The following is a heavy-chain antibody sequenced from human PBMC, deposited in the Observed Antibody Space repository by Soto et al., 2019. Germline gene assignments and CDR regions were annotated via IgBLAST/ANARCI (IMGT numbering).Heavy chain of an antibody. CDR2: ISSSSSYT. J-gene: IGHJ6*02. CDR3: ARHMQPAATYGMDV. V-gene: IGHV3-11*06. CDR1: GFTFSDYY. Sequence: GGSLRLSCAASGFTFSDYYMSWIRQAPGKGLEWVSYISSSSSYTNYADSVKGRFTISRDNAKNSLYLQMNSLRAEDTAVYYCARHMQPAATYGMDVWGQGTTVTVSS. D-gene: IGHD2-2*01.